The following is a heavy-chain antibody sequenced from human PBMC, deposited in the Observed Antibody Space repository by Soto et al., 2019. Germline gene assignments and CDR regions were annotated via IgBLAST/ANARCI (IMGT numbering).Heavy chain of an antibody. V-gene: IGHV4-59*01. J-gene: IGHJ6*02. CDR1: GGSITSYY. CDR3: ARDDVVVVAATRYYYYGMDV. D-gene: IGHD2-15*01. CDR2: IYYSGST. Sequence: QVQLQESGPGLVKPSETLSLTCTVSGGSITSYYWSWIRQPPGKGLAWIGYIYYSGSTNYNPSLKSRVTISVDTSKNQFSLKLSSVTAADTAVYYCARDDVVVVAATRYYYYGMDVWGQGTTVTVSS.